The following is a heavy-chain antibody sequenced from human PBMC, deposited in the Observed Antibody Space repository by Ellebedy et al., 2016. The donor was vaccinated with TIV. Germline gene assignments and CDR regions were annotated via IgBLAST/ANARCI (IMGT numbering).Heavy chain of an antibody. J-gene: IGHJ5*02. Sequence: PGGSLRLSCAASGFPFSNAWMNWVRKAQGKGLEWVGLIKSKTDGWTIDYAAPVKGRFTISRDDSKNALYLQMNSLKTEDTAIYYCSSGLSTWGQGTLVTVSS. CDR3: SSGLST. V-gene: IGHV3-15*01. CDR2: IKSKTDGWTI. CDR1: GFPFSNAW.